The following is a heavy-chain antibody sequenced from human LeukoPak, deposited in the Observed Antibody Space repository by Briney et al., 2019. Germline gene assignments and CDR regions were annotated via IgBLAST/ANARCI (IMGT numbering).Heavy chain of an antibody. J-gene: IGHJ4*02. Sequence: ASLKVSCTASGYTFTTYYMHWVRQAPGQGLEWMGIISPSGGDTSYAQKFQGRLTMTRDTSTNTVYMELTSLRSEDTAVYYCAREVMDNLRFDYWGQGTLVTVSS. CDR3: AREVMDNLRFDY. CDR2: ISPSGGDT. D-gene: IGHD1-14*01. CDR1: GYTFTTYY. V-gene: IGHV1-46*01.